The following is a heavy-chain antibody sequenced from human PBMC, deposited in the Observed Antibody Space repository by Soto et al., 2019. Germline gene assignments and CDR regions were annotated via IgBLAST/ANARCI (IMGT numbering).Heavy chain of an antibody. D-gene: IGHD3-9*01. Sequence: QITLKESGPTLVKPTQTLTLTCTFSGFSLSTSGVSVGWVSQPPGKALEWRALIFWDDDNRYSPSLRNRLTMTKDTSKTQVVLTMTNLDPVDTATYFCVHRLGEVGSRLAFDSWGQGTLVTVSS. CDR3: VHRLGEVGSRLAFDS. V-gene: IGHV2-5*02. J-gene: IGHJ4*02. CDR1: GFSLSTSGVS. CDR2: IFWDDDN.